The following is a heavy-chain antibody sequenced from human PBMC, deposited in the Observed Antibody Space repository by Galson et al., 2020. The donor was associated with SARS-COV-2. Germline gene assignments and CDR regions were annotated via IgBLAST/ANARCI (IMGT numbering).Heavy chain of an antibody. CDR1: GGSISSSSYY. V-gene: IGHV4-39*01. D-gene: IGHD3-10*01. J-gene: IGHJ3*02. CDR3: ASSMVRGVNDAFDI. CDR2: IYYSGST. Sequence: SETLSLTCTVSGGSISSSSYYWGWIRQPPGKGLEWSGSIYYSGSTYYNPSLKSRVTISVDTSKNQFSLKLSSVTAADTAVYYCASSMVRGVNDAFDIWGQGTMVTVSS.